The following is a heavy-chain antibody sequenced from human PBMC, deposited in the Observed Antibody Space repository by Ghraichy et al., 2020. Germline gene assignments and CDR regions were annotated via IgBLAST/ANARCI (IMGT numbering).Heavy chain of an antibody. D-gene: IGHD3-10*01. J-gene: IGHJ6*02. Sequence: GGSLRLSCEASGFTVSREYMSWVRQAPGKGLEWVSVIYSGGTSNYADSVKGRFTISRDNSKNTLDLQMNSLRVADTAVYYCVRDRRVYGLDVWGQGTTVTVS. CDR2: IYSGGTS. CDR3: VRDRRVYGLDV. V-gene: IGHV3-53*01. CDR1: GFTVSREY.